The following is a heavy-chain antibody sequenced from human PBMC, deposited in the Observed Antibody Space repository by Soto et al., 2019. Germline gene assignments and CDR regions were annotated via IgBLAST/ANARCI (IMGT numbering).Heavy chain of an antibody. CDR2: ILPMFGAV. V-gene: IGHV1-69*06. CDR1: GGTSSNFV. D-gene: IGHD3-3*01. Sequence: QMRLVQSGAEVKNSGSSVKVSCKASGGTSSNFVITWVRQVPGQGLEWLGGILPMFGAVKYAQKFQDRLTITAERSTNTASMALGSLRSEDTAVYYCARPKRSGYDRGDSYYHTMDVWGHGTPVTVS. J-gene: IGHJ6*02. CDR3: ARPKRSGYDRGDSYYHTMDV.